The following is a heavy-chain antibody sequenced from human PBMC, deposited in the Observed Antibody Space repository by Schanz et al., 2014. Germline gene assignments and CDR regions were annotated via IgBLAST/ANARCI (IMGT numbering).Heavy chain of an antibody. CDR3: ARGGSVATIAPYTWFDP. D-gene: IGHD5-12*01. Sequence: VQLLESGGGLVQPGGSLRLSCAASGFTFSTYAMSWVRQPAGKGLEWIGRIYSRGSSTYNPSLKSRVTISIDTSNNQSSLKLNSVTAADTAVYYCARGGSVATIAPYTWFDPWGQGTLVTVSS. CDR2: IYSRGSS. V-gene: IGHV4-4*07. J-gene: IGHJ5*02. CDR1: GFTFSTYA.